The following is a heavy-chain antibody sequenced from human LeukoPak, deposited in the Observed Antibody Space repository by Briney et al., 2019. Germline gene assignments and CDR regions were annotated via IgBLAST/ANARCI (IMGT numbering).Heavy chain of an antibody. D-gene: IGHD2-15*01. CDR1: GGSISSYY. Sequence: PSETLSLTCTISGGSISSYYWSWIRQPPGKGLEWIGYIYYSGSTNYNPSLKSRVTISVDTSKNQFSLQLTSVTPDDTAVYYCAKSQLLRQAEHCSGGRCYWPFWLDPWGQGTLVTVSS. CDR2: IYYSGST. J-gene: IGHJ5*02. V-gene: IGHV4-59*08. CDR3: AKSQLLRQAEHCSGGRCYWPFWLDP.